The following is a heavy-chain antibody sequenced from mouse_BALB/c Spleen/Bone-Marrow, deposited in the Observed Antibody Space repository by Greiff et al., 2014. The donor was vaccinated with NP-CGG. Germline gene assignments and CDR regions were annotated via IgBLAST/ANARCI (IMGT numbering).Heavy chain of an antibody. V-gene: IGHV5-17*02. Sequence: EVQGVESGGGLVQPGGSRKLSCAASGFTFSSFGMHWVRQAPEKGLEWVAYTSSGSSPIFYADTVKGRFTISRDNPKNTLFLQMTSLRSEDTAMYYCTRGGNWEDFDYWGQGTTLTVSS. D-gene: IGHD4-1*01. CDR1: GFTFSSFG. CDR2: TSSGSSPI. CDR3: TRGGNWEDFDY. J-gene: IGHJ2*01.